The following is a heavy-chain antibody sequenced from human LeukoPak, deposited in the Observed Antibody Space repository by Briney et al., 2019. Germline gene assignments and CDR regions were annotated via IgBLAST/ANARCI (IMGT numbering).Heavy chain of an antibody. CDR1: GFTFDDYA. CDR2: ISWNSGSI. CDR3: ARDQAYSCFDI. Sequence: GRSLRLSCAASGFTFDDYAMHWVRQAPGKGLEWVSGISWNSGSIGYADSVKGRFTISRDNAKKSLFLQMNSLRVEDTAVYFCARDQAYSCFDIWGQGTMVTVSS. V-gene: IGHV3-9*01. D-gene: IGHD5-12*01. J-gene: IGHJ3*02.